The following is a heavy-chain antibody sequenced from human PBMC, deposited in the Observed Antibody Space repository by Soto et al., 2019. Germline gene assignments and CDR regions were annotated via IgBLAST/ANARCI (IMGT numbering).Heavy chain of an antibody. D-gene: IGHD2-2*01. J-gene: IGHJ4*02. CDR3: VRTSSY. V-gene: IGHV3-53*01. CDR1: GFAVNSNY. Sequence: EVQLVASGGGLIQPGGSLRLSCAASGFAVNSNYMSWVRQAPGKGLEWVSVIYAGGTTYYSDSVKGRFTVSRDNSKNTLYLQMNSLRAEDTAVYYCVRTSSYWGQGTLVTVSS. CDR2: IYAGGTT.